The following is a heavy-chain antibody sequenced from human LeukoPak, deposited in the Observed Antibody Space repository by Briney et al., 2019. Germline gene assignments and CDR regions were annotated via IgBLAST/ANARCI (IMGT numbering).Heavy chain of an antibody. J-gene: IGHJ6*03. V-gene: IGHV3-33*01. CDR2: IWFDGSNK. Sequence: SGGSLRLSCAASGFTFSSYGMHWVRQAPGKGLEWVAVIWFDGSNKYYADSVKGRFTISRDNAKNSLYLQMNSLRAEDTAVYYCARGGYSYGYPYYYYYYYMDVWGKGTTVTVSS. CDR1: GFTFSSYG. CDR3: ARGGYSYGYPYYYYYYYMDV. D-gene: IGHD5-18*01.